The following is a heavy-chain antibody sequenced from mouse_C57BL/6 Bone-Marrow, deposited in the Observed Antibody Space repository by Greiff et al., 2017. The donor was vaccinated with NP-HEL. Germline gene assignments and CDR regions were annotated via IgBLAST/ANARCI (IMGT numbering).Heavy chain of an antibody. D-gene: IGHD1-1*01. V-gene: IGHV1-4*01. CDR2: INPSSGYT. CDR1: GYTFTSYT. CDR3: ARDTTVVAPNAMDY. Sequence: QVQLKQSGAELARPGASVKMSCKASGYTFTSYTMHWVKQRPGQGLEWIGYINPSSGYTKYNQKFKDKATLTADKSSSTAYMQLSSLTSEDSAVYYCARDTTVVAPNAMDYWGQGTSVTVSS. J-gene: IGHJ4*01.